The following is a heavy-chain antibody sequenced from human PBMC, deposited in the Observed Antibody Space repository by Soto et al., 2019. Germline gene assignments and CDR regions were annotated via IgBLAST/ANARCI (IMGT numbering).Heavy chain of an antibody. CDR2: ISYDGSNK. Sequence: GGSLRFSCAASGFTFSSYAMHWVRQAPGKGLEWVAVISYDGSNKYYADSVKGRFTISRDNSKNTLYLQMNSLRAEDTAVYYCARDSGRYFDWPQVGYFDYWGQGTLVTVSS. J-gene: IGHJ4*02. CDR3: ARDSGRYFDWPQVGYFDY. V-gene: IGHV3-30-3*01. D-gene: IGHD3-9*01. CDR1: GFTFSSYA.